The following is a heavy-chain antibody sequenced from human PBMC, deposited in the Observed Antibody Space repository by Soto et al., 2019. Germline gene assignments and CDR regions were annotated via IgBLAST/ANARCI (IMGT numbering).Heavy chain of an antibody. CDR2: ISRNTDGGTT. CDR1: GFTFSNAW. V-gene: IGHV3-15*01. D-gene: IGHD6-13*01. Sequence: PGGSLRLSCAASGFTFSNAWMSWVRQTPGTGLEWVGRISRNTDGGTTGYAAPVKGRFTISIDDSKNTLYLQMNSLKAEDTAVYYCTTDPSYSSIWGPRYWGQGTLVTVSS. CDR3: TTDPSYSSIWGPRY. J-gene: IGHJ4*02.